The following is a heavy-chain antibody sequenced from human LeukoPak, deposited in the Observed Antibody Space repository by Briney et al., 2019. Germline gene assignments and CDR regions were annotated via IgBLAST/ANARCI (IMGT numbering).Heavy chain of an antibody. J-gene: IGHJ5*02. V-gene: IGHV1-3*01. D-gene: IGHD3-22*01. CDR2: INVGNGNT. CDR3: ARSTGYYDSSVPYNWFDP. Sequence: ASVTVSCKASGYTFTTYAMHWVRQAPGQRLEWMGWINVGNGNTKYSQKFQGRVTITRDTSASTAYMELTSLRSGDTAVYYCARSTGYYDSSVPYNWFDPWGQGTLVTVSS. CDR1: GYTFTTYA.